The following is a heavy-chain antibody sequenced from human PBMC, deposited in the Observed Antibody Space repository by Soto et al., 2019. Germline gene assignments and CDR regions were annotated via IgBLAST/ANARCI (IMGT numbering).Heavy chain of an antibody. Sequence: EVQLLESGGGLVQPGGSLRLSCAASGFTFSSYAMSWVRQAPGKGLEWVSAISGSGGSTYYADSVKGRFTISRDNSKNTLYLQMNSLRAEDTAVYYCAKDTADSSGLTIGYYYGMDVWGQGTTVTVSS. CDR1: GFTFSSYA. D-gene: IGHD3-22*01. J-gene: IGHJ6*02. V-gene: IGHV3-23*01. CDR2: ISGSGGST. CDR3: AKDTADSSGLTIGYYYGMDV.